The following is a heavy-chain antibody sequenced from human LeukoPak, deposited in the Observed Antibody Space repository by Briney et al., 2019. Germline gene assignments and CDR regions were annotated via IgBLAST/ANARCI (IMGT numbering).Heavy chain of an antibody. V-gene: IGHV1-3*01. J-gene: IGHJ4*02. CDR3: ARQMPLGEFDY. CDR2: ISGGNGNT. CDR1: GYTFTTYA. Sequence: ASVKVSCKASGYTFTTYAMHWVRQAPGQRLEWMGWISGGNGNTRYSQKFQGRVTFTRDTSASTAYMEQSSLRSEDTAVYYCARQMPLGEFDYWGQGTLVTVSS. D-gene: IGHD2-2*01.